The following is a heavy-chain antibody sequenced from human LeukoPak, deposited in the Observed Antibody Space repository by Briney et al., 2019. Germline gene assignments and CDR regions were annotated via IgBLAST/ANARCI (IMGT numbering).Heavy chain of an antibody. J-gene: IGHJ3*02. D-gene: IGHD3-16*02. CDR2: IYHSGST. Sequence: SETLSLTCAVSGGSISSGGYSWSWIRQPPGKGLEWIGYIYHSGSTYYNPSLKSRVTISVDRSKNQFSLKLSSVTAADTAVYYCARARYRAAFDIWGQGTMVTVSS. CDR1: GGSISSGGYS. V-gene: IGHV4-30-2*01. CDR3: ARARYRAAFDI.